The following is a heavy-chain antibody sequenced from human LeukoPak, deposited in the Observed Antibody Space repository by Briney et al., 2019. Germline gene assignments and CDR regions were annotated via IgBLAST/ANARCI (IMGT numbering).Heavy chain of an antibody. J-gene: IGHJ4*02. CDR1: GYTFTSYD. CDR2: MNPNGANT. V-gene: IGHV1-8*01. CDR3: AIRFSRGSGSAIDY. Sequence: GASVKVSCKASGYTFTSYDINWVRQATGQGLEWMGWMNPNGANTGYAQNFQGRVTMTRNTSISTAYMELSSLRSGDTAVYYCAIRFSRGSGSAIDYWGQGTLVTVSS. D-gene: IGHD3-10*01.